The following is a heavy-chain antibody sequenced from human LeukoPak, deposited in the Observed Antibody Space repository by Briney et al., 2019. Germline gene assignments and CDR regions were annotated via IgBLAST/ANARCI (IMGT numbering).Heavy chain of an antibody. J-gene: IGHJ4*02. CDR3: ASNHQNYYDSSGYGY. V-gene: IGHV3-48*01. D-gene: IGHD3-22*01. CDR2: ISSSSTI. CDR1: GFTFSSYS. Sequence: PGGSLRLSCAASGFTFSSYSMNWVRQAPGKGLEWVSYISSSSTIYYADSVKGRFTISRDNAKNSLYLQMNSLRAEDTAVYYCASNHQNYYDSSGYGYWGQGTLVTVSS.